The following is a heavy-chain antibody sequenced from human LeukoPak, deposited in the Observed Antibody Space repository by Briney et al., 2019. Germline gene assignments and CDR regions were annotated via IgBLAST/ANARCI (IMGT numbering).Heavy chain of an antibody. Sequence: SETLSLTCTVSGGPISSYYWSWIRQPPGKGLEWIGYIYYSGSTNYNPSLKSRVTISVDTSKNQFSLKLSSVTAADTAVYYCARKPGESGYNDDHFDYWGQGTLVTVSS. CDR3: ARKPGESGYNDDHFDY. V-gene: IGHV4-59*08. CDR1: GGPISSYY. D-gene: IGHD5-12*01. CDR2: IYYSGST. J-gene: IGHJ4*02.